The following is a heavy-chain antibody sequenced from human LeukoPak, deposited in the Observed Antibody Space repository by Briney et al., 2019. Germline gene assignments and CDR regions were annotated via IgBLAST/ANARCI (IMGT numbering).Heavy chain of an antibody. CDR2: ISWNSGSI. Sequence: GGSLRLSCAASGFTFDDYAMHWVRQAPGKGLEWVPGISWNSGSIGYADSVKGRLTISRDNAKNSLYLQMNSLRAEDTALYYCAKGRDKYQLLSKNWFDPWGQGTLVTVSS. J-gene: IGHJ5*02. D-gene: IGHD2-2*01. V-gene: IGHV3-9*01. CDR3: AKGRDKYQLLSKNWFDP. CDR1: GFTFDDYA.